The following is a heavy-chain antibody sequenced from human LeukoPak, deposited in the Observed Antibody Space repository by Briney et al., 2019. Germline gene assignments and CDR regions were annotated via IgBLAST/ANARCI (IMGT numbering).Heavy chain of an antibody. D-gene: IGHD2-2*01. CDR1: GGTFSSYA. J-gene: IGHJ3*02. CDR2: IIPIFGTA. V-gene: IGHV1-69*05. CDR3: ARARDFIVVVPAAILRHDAFDI. Sequence: SVKVSCKASGGTFSSYAISWVRQAPGQGLEWMGGIIPIFGTANYAQKFQGRVTITTDESTSTAYMELSSLRSEDTAVYYCARARDFIVVVPAAILRHDAFDIWGQGTMVTVSS.